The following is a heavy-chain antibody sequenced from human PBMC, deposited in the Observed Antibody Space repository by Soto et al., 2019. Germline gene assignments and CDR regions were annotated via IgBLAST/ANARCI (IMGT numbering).Heavy chain of an antibody. CDR3: ARWSFRTTVTIAAEYFQH. CDR1: GGTFSSYT. J-gene: IGHJ1*01. D-gene: IGHD4-17*01. V-gene: IGHV1-69*02. Sequence: QVQLVQSGAEVKKPGSSVKVSCKASGGTFSSYTISWVRQAPGQGLEWMGRIIPILGIANYAQKFQGRVTITADKSTSTAYMELSSLRSEDTAVYYCARWSFRTTVTIAAEYFQHWGQGNLVTVSS. CDR2: IIPILGIA.